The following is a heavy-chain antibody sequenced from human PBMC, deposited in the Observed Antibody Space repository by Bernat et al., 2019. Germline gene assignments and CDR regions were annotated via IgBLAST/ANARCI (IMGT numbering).Heavy chain of an antibody. CDR3: ARDRWGDYGDYHYYGMDV. D-gene: IGHD4-17*01. J-gene: IGHJ6*02. V-gene: IGHV3-33*01. CDR1: GFTFSSYG. CDR2: IWYDGSTK. Sequence: QVQLVESGGGVVQPGRSLRLSCAASGFTFSSYGMHWVRQAPGKGLEWVAVIWYDGSTKYYADSVKGRFTISRDNSKNTLYLQMNSLRAEDTAVYYCARDRWGDYGDYHYYGMDVWGQGTTVTVSS.